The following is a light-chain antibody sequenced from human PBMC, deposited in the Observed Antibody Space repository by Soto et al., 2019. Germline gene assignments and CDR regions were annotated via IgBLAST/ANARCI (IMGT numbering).Light chain of an antibody. J-gene: IGKJ4*01. Sequence: DVQLTQSPSTLSASVGDRVAISCQASQSVVNYLNWFQQRPGKAPQLLISDASHLEPGVPSRFSGQRSGTDFTLIRSSLQPEDFATYYCQQYEELPLTFGGATRVEV. V-gene: IGKV1-33*01. CDR3: QQYEELPLT. CDR1: QSVVNY. CDR2: DAS.